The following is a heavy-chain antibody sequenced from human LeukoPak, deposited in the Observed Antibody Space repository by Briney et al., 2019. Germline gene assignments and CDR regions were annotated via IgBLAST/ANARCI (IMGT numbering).Heavy chain of an antibody. Sequence: SQTLSLTCTVSGDSISSGSYYWSWIRQPAGKGLEWIGRIYTSGSTNYDPSLKSRVTISVDTSKNQFSLKLSSVTAADTAVYYCAREGPTYYDFYAFDIWGQGTMVTVSS. CDR3: AREGPTYYDFYAFDI. J-gene: IGHJ3*02. V-gene: IGHV4-61*02. CDR2: IYTSGST. CDR1: GDSISSGSYY. D-gene: IGHD3-3*01.